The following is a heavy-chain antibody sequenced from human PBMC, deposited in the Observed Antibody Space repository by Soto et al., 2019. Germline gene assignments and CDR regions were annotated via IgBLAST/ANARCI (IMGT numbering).Heavy chain of an antibody. CDR2: IRSKAKSYAT. J-gene: IGHJ4*02. CDR1: GFTFSGSA. V-gene: IGHV3-73*02. D-gene: IGHD4-4*01. CDR3: TRLSLAEEKVTVFAY. Sequence: EVQLVESGGGLVQPGGSLKLSCAASGFTFSGSAMHWVRQASGKGLEWVGRIRSKAKSYATAYGASVKGRFTISRDDSKSTAYLQMNSLKIEDTAVYYCTRLSLAEEKVTVFAYWGQGTLVTVSS.